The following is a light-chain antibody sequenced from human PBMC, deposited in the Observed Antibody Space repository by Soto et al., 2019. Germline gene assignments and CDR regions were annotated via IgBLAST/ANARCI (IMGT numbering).Light chain of an antibody. CDR2: EGS. J-gene: IGLJ1*01. V-gene: IGLV2-23*01. CDR3: CSYAGTRTYV. CDR1: SSDVGNYNL. Sequence: QSVLTQPASVSGSPGQSITISCTGTSSDVGNYNLVSWYQQHPGKAPKLMIYEGSKRPSGVSNRFSGSKSGNTASLTISGLQAEDEADYFCCSYAGTRTYVFGTGTKVT.